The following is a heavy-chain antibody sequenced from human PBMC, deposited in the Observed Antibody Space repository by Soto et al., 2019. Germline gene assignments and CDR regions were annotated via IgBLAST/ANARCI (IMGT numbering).Heavy chain of an antibody. CDR3: ARGDRGGSGSPASYYYYGLDV. CDR2: VSAGGDMT. D-gene: IGHD3-10*01. V-gene: IGHV3-23*01. CDR1: GFTFSSYA. Sequence: EVQLLESGGDLVQPGGSLRLSCAASGFTFSSYAMSWVRQAPGKGLEWVSSVSAGGDMTYYADSVKGRFTISRDNSKNALFLQMNSLRAEDTALYYCARGDRGGSGSPASYYYYGLDVWGQGTTVTVSS. J-gene: IGHJ6*02.